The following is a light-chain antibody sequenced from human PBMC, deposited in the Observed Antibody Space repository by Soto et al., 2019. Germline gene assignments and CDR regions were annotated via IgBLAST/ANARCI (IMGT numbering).Light chain of an antibody. V-gene: IGKV3-15*01. Sequence: EIALPQSPGTLSLSPGERATLSCRASQSVSNTYLAWYQQKPGQAPRLLIYDASSRATGIPARFSGSGSGTDFTLTILSLQSEDFALYYCHQYNNWPRTFGQGTKVDIK. CDR3: HQYNNWPRT. J-gene: IGKJ1*01. CDR2: DAS. CDR1: QSVSNTY.